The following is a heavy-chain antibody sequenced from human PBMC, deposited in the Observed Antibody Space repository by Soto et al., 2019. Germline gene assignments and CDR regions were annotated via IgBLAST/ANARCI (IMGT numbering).Heavy chain of an antibody. CDR3: ARVNYYDSSGFFSHAFDI. V-gene: IGHV4-30-4*01. D-gene: IGHD3-22*01. Sequence: SETLSLTCTVSGGSIISDHYYWSWIRQPPGKGLEWIGYIYYSGGTYYNPSLRSRVTISIDTSKNQFSLKLSSVTAADTAVFYCARVNYYDSSGFFSHAFDIWGQGTMVTVSS. CDR1: GGSIISDHYY. CDR2: IYYSGGT. J-gene: IGHJ3*02.